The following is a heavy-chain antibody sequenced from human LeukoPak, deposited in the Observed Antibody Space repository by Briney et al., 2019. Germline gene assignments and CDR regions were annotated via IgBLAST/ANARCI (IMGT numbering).Heavy chain of an antibody. CDR2: IYSGGST. D-gene: IGHD3-10*01. Sequence: QAGGSLRLSCAASGFTFSSYAMSWVRQAPGKGLEWVSVIYSGGSTYYADSVKGRFTISRDNSKNTLYLQMNSLRAEDTAVYYCARDRVMVRGVTQSYYYYYMDVWGKGTTVTVSS. V-gene: IGHV3-53*01. CDR1: GFTFSSYA. CDR3: ARDRVMVRGVTQSYYYYYMDV. J-gene: IGHJ6*03.